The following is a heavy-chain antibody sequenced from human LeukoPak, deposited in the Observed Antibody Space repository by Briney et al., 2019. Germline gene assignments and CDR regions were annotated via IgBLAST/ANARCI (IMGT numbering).Heavy chain of an antibody. D-gene: IGHD3-16*02. CDR2: INPNSGGT. CDR3: ARDRAEYYDYVWGSYRVYYYGMDV. Sequence: ASVNVSCKASGYTFTGYYMHWVRQAPGQGLEWMGWINPNSGGTNYAQKFQGWVTMTRDTSISTAYMELSRLRSDDTAVYYCARDRAEYYDYVWGSYRVYYYGMDVWGQGTTVTVSS. J-gene: IGHJ6*02. CDR1: GYTFTGYY. V-gene: IGHV1-2*04.